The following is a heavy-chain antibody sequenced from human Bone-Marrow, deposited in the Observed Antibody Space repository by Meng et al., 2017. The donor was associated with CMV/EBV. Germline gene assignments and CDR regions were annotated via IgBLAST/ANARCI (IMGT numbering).Heavy chain of an antibody. CDR3: ARDKTGTKFDN. CDR2: INPDRGGT. D-gene: IGHD1-1*01. Sequence: ASVKVSCKASGYTFTSYYMHWVRQAPGQGLEWMGWINPDRGGTKYAQKFQGRVTMTRDTPISTAYMELSSLRSDDTAVYYCARDKTGTKFDNWGQGTLVTVSS. V-gene: IGHV1-2*02. J-gene: IGHJ4*02. CDR1: GYTFTSYY.